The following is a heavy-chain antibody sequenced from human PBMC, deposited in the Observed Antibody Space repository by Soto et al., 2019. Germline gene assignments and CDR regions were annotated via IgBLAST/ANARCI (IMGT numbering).Heavy chain of an antibody. CDR1: GFTFSSYA. Sequence: PGGSLRLSCAASGFTFSSYAMVWVRQAPGKGLEWVSTITANSGSTAYGDSVKGRFTISRYNSKSTLYLQMNSLRVVDTAASYCAKSPEWPNRYFDYWGQGTLVTVSS. V-gene: IGHV3-23*01. CDR3: AKSPEWPNRYFDY. D-gene: IGHD3-3*01. CDR2: ITANSGST. J-gene: IGHJ4*02.